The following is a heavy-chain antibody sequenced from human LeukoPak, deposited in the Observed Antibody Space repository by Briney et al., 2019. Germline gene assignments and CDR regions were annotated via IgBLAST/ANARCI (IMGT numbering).Heavy chain of an antibody. CDR3: ARVLAAAGRYYYYMDV. CDR2: IYYSGST. D-gene: IGHD6-13*01. V-gene: IGHV4-59*01. Sequence: PSETLSLTCTVSGGSISSYYWSWIRQPPGKGLEWIGYIYYSGSTNYNPSLKSRVTISVDTSKNQFSLKLSSVTAADTAVYYCARVLAAAGRYYYYMDVWGKGTTVTVSS. CDR1: GGSISSYY. J-gene: IGHJ6*03.